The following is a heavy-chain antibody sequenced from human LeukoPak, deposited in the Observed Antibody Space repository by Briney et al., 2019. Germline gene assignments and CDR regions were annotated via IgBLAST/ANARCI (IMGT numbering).Heavy chain of an antibody. D-gene: IGHD4-17*01. V-gene: IGHV1-58*01. CDR2: IVVGSVNT. Sequence: AASVNVSFKASGFTFATSAVQWVRQARGQHLEWIGWIVVGSVNTNYAQKFQERVTITRDMSTSTAYMELSSLRSEDTAVYYCAATLTVTTGSTYYGMDVWGQGTTVTVSS. CDR3: AATLTVTTGSTYYGMDV. J-gene: IGHJ6*02. CDR1: GFTFATSA.